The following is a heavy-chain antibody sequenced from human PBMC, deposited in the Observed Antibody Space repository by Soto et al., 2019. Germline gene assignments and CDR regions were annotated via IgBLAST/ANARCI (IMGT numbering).Heavy chain of an antibody. CDR2: ISYSGST. D-gene: IGHD2-15*01. CDR3: ATMGTPATGLYFFAY. CDR1: GGSISSGNYY. Sequence: SETLSLTCTVSGGSISSGNYYWSWIRQPPGKGLEWIGFISYSGSTYYSTSLKSRVTISVDTSKSQFTLNLSFVTAADTAVYYCATMGTPATGLYFFAYWGQGSLVTVSS. J-gene: IGHJ4*02. V-gene: IGHV4-30-4*01.